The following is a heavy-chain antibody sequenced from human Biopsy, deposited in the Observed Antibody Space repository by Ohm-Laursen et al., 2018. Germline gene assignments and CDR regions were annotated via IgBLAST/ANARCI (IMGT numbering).Heavy chain of an antibody. Sequence: SETLSLTCTVTDGSISNIINYWGWIRQPLGKGLEWLGSIYHTGIPDYNPPLKSRFPISVDTSNTQFSQKWIFLTAADTAVYYCARHSFGSGRDFWGQGTLVTVSS. V-gene: IGHV4-39*01. CDR3: ARHSFGSGRDF. D-gene: IGHD3-10*01. J-gene: IGHJ4*02. CDR1: DGSISNIINY. CDR2: IYHTGIP.